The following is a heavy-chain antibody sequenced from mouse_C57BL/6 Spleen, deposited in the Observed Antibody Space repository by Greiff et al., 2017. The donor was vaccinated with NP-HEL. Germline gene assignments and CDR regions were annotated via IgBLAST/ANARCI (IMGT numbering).Heavy chain of an antibody. Sequence: EVQLEESGGGLVQPGGSLKLSCAASGFTFSSYAMSWVRQTPEKRLEWVATISDGGSYTYYPDNVKGRFTISRDNAKNNLYLQMSHLKSEDTAMYYCARDSHDGCYAGFADWGQGTLVTVSA. V-gene: IGHV5-4*01. CDR2: ISDGGSYT. D-gene: IGHD2-3*01. CDR3: ARDSHDGCYAGFAD. CDR1: GFTFSSYA. J-gene: IGHJ3*01.